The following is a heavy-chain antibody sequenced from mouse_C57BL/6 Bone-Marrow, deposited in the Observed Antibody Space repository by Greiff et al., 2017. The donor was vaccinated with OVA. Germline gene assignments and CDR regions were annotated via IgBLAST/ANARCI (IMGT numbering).Heavy chain of an antibody. D-gene: IGHD1-1*01. Sequence: QVQLQQSGAELVRPGTSVKVSCKASGYAFTNYLIEWVKQRPGQGLEWIGVINPGSGGTNYNEKFKGKATLTADKSSSTAYMQLSSLTSEDSAVYFCARWDYGSSPYYFDDWGQGTTLTVSS. CDR3: ARWDYGSSPYYFDD. CDR2: INPGSGGT. CDR1: GYAFTNYL. V-gene: IGHV1-54*01. J-gene: IGHJ2*01.